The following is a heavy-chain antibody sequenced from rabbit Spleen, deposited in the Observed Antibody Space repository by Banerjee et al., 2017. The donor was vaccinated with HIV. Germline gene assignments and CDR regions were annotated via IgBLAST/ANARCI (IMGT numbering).Heavy chain of an antibody. CDR1: GFTISSSDY. J-gene: IGHJ6*01. CDR3: ARDTGSSFSSYGMDL. CDR2: INMVTGKS. Sequence: QEQLEESGGGLVQPEGSLTLTCTASGFTISSSDYMCWVRQAPGKGLEWIACINMVTGKSVYASWAKGRFIMSRTSSTKVTLQMTSLTAADTATYFCARDTGSSFSSYGMDLWGPGTLVTVS. V-gene: IGHV1S45*01. D-gene: IGHD8-1*01.